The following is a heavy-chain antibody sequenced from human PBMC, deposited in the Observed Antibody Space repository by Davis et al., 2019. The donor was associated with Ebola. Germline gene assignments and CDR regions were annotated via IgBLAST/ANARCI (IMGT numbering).Heavy chain of an antibody. Sequence: AASVKVSCKASGYTFTDYIINWVRQAPGQGLEWMGMINPNDGRTIYAQKFQGRVTVTRDTSTTTAYMELSSLRSEDTAVYYCAGHYSDSSGYYSYWGQGTPVTVSS. CDR3: AGHYSDSSGYYSY. J-gene: IGHJ4*02. CDR2: INPNDGRT. V-gene: IGHV1-46*01. CDR1: GYTFTDYI. D-gene: IGHD3-22*01.